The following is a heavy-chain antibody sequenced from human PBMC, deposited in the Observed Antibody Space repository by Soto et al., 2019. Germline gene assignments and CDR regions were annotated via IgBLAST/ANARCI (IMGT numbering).Heavy chain of an antibody. J-gene: IGHJ5*02. D-gene: IGHD2-2*01. Sequence: GGSLRLSCAASGFTFSGSAMHWVRQASGKGLEWVGRIRSKANSYATAYAASVKGRFTISRDDSKNTAYLQMNSLKTEDTAVYYCTRHNSFGGDSDSTSINWFDPWGQGTLVTVSS. CDR2: IRSKANSYAT. CDR1: GFTFSGSA. V-gene: IGHV3-73*01. CDR3: TRHNSFGGDSDSTSINWFDP.